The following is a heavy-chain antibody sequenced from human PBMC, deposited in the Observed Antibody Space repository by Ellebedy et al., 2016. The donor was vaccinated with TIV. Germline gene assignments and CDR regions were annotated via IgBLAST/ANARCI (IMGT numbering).Heavy chain of an antibody. Sequence: SETLSLTXTVSGGSISSYYWSWIRQPPGKGLEWIGSIYYSGSTYYNPSLKSRVTISVDTSKNQFSLKLSSVTAADTAVYYCARHGPYFGPAGYWGQGTLVTVSS. CDR3: ARHGPYFGPAGY. V-gene: IGHV4-39*01. D-gene: IGHD3-9*01. CDR2: IYYSGST. J-gene: IGHJ4*02. CDR1: GGSISSYY.